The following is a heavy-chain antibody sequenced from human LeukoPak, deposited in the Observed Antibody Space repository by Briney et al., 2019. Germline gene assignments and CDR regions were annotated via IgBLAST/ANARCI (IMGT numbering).Heavy chain of an antibody. D-gene: IGHD6-13*01. CDR2: ISGSGGST. Sequence: GGSLRLSCAASGFTFATYAVTWVRQAPGKGLEWVSSISGSGGSTYYADSVKGRFTISRDNSKNTLFLQMNSLRAEDTAVYYCAKDRAQQLVLDFWGQGTLVTVSS. J-gene: IGHJ4*02. CDR3: AKDRAQQLVLDF. V-gene: IGHV3-23*01. CDR1: GFTFATYA.